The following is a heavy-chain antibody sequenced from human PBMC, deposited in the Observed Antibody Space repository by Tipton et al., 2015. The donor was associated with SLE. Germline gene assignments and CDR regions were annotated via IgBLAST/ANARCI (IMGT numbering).Heavy chain of an antibody. CDR1: GGGISSYY. J-gene: IGHJ3*02. CDR2: THYSGST. D-gene: IGHD7-27*01. CDR3: ARDSPNWGGTIDI. V-gene: IGHV4-59*01. Sequence: TLSLTCTVSGGGISSYYWSWIRQPPGKGLEWIGYTHYSGSTNYNPSLKSRVTISIDTSKNQFSLRLESVTAADTAVYYCARDSPNWGGTIDIWGQGTMVTVSS.